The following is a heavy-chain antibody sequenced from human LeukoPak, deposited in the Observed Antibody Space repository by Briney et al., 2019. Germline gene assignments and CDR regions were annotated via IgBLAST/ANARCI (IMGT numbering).Heavy chain of an antibody. CDR3: AREFDYGDSRSYYMDV. CDR2: ISSSSSTI. CDR1: GFTFSSYS. V-gene: IGHV3-48*04. D-gene: IGHD4-17*01. J-gene: IGHJ6*03. Sequence: PGGSLRLSCAASGFTFSSYSMNWVRQAPGKGLDWVSYISSSSSTIYYADSVKGRFTISRDNAKNSLYLQMNSLGAEDTAVYYCAREFDYGDSRSYYMDVWGKGTTVTVSS.